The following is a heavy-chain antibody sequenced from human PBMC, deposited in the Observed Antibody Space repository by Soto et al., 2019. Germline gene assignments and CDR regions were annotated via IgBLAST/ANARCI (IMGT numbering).Heavy chain of an antibody. V-gene: IGHV1-18*01. CDR1: GYSFTNYG. CDR3: AKIAGKSAGYSSSQALSYYFDY. D-gene: IGHD6-13*01. CDR2: ISGHNGNT. Sequence: ASVNFSCKASGYSFTNYGISWVRQAPVQVLEWIGWISGHNGNTNYAQKLQGRVTMTTDTSTSTAYMELRSLRSDDTAVYYCAKIAGKSAGYSSSQALSYYFDYWGEGTLVTVSS. J-gene: IGHJ4*02.